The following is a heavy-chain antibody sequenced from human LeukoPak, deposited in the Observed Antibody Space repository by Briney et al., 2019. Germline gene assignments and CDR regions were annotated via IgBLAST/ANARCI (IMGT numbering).Heavy chain of an antibody. V-gene: IGHV3-66*02. CDR2: IYSAGDT. CDR1: GFTVSSNY. D-gene: IGHD3-22*01. J-gene: IGHJ4*02. Sequence: PGGSLRLSCAGSGFTVSSNYMSWVRQAPGKGLEWVSVIYSAGDTYYANSVKGRFTISRDNSKNTLYLQMNSLRAEDTAVYYCAREEKYYYDSSGYLSLPSYYFDYWGQGTLVTVSS. CDR3: AREEKYYYDSSGYLSLPSYYFDY.